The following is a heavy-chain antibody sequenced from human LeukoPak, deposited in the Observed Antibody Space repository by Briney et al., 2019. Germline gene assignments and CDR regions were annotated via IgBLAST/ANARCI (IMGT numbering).Heavy chain of an antibody. CDR3: ARVVAVAGTIDWFDP. CDR1: GYSSSNYG. D-gene: IGHD6-19*01. Sequence: ASVKVSCKASGYSSSNYGISWVRQAPGQGLEWMGWILIYRGNTNYAQKFQGRVTMTTDTSTSTVYMEVRGLRSDDTAVYYCARVVAVAGTIDWFDPWGQGTLVTVSS. V-gene: IGHV1-18*01. J-gene: IGHJ5*02. CDR2: ILIYRGNT.